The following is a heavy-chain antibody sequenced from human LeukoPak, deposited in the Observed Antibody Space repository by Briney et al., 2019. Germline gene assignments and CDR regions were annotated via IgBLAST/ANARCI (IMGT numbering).Heavy chain of an antibody. D-gene: IGHD2-2*01. V-gene: IGHV3-23*01. CDR1: GFTFSNSA. CDR2: ISGSGTAT. CDR3: ARGSTSPVWSYYFDY. J-gene: IGHJ4*02. Sequence: GGSLRLSCAAYGFTFSNSAMTWVRQAPGKWLEWVSLISGSGTATYKADSVKGRFTISRDNSNNSLYLQMDGLRAEYTAVYYCARGSTSPVWSYYFDYWGQGTLVTVSS.